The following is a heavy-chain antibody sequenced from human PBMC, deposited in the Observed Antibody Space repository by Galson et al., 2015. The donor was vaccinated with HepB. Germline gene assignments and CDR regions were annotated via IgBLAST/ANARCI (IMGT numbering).Heavy chain of an antibody. CDR2: ISGSGGST. CDR1: GFTFSSYA. J-gene: IGHJ4*02. Sequence: SLRLSCAASGFTFSSYAMSWVRQAPGKGLEWVSAISGSGGSTYYADSVKRRFTNSRNNSKNTLYQQMNSLSAEDSAVYYCAKVYRGCSSSSSLWGQGTLVTVSS. V-gene: IGHV3-23*01. CDR3: AKVYRGCSSSSSL. D-gene: IGHD2-21*02.